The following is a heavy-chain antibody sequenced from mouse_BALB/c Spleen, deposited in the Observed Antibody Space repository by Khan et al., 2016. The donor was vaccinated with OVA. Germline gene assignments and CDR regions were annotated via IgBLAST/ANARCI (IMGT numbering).Heavy chain of an antibody. Sequence: QVQLKQSGPELVKPEASVKMSCKASGYTFTDYVMNWVKQRNGQGLEWIGQIYPGSDSTYYNEKFKGKATLTADRYSSTAYMQLSNLTSEDSAVYFCARAGWDVFAYWGQGTLVTVSA. D-gene: IGHD4-1*01. CDR2: IYPGSDST. J-gene: IGHJ3*01. CDR1: GYTFTDYV. CDR3: ARAGWDVFAY. V-gene: IGHV1-77*01.